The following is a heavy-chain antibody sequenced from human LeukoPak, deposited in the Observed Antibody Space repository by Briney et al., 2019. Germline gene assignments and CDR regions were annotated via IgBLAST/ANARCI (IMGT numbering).Heavy chain of an antibody. V-gene: IGHV1-69*05. CDR1: GGTFSSYA. Sequence: SVKVSCKASGGTFSSYAISWVRQAPGRGLEWMGGIIPIFGTANYAQKFQGRVTITTDESTSTAYMELSSLRSEDTAVYYCARNSRKTYYFDYWGQGTLVTVSS. CDR2: IIPIFGTA. CDR3: ARNSRKTYYFDY. J-gene: IGHJ4*02. D-gene: IGHD2-21*01.